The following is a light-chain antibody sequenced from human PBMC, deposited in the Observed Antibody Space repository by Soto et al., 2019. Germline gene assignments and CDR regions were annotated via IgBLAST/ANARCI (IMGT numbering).Light chain of an antibody. CDR1: QAISIW. CDR3: QQANSFPLT. Sequence: DIQMTQSPSFVSASVGDRVTITCRASQAISIWLAWYQQKPGIAPRLLMYAASNLQSGVPSRFSGSGSGTDFTLTISSLQPEDFATYYCQQANSFPLTFGGGTKVEMK. V-gene: IGKV1-12*01. CDR2: AAS. J-gene: IGKJ4*01.